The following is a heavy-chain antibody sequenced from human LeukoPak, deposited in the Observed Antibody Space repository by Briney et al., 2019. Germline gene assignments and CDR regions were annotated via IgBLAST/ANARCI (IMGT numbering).Heavy chain of an antibody. CDR3: ARHRPHTDSSSVADYYFDY. CDR2: IYPGDSDT. J-gene: IGHJ4*02. V-gene: IGHV5-51*01. CDR1: GYSFTSYW. D-gene: IGHD6-19*01. Sequence: GESLKISCKGSGYSFTSYWIGWVRQMPGKGLEWMGIIYPGDSDTRYSPSFQGQVTISADKSISTAYLQWSSLKASDTAMYCARHRPHTDSSSVADYYFDYWGQGTLVTVSS.